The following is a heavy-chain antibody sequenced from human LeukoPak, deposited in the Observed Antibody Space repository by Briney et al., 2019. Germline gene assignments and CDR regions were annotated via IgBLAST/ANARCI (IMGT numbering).Heavy chain of an antibody. CDR1: GFIFSSYA. J-gene: IGHJ4*02. Sequence: GGSLRLSCAASGFIFSSYAMSWVRQAPGKGLEWVSTISDSGGSTYFADSVKGRFTISRDNSKNTQYLQMNSLRAEDTALYYCAKEPTPGGAFYFDYWGQGTLVTVSS. V-gene: IGHV3-23*01. CDR3: AKEPTPGGAFYFDY. D-gene: IGHD3-10*01. CDR2: ISDSGGST.